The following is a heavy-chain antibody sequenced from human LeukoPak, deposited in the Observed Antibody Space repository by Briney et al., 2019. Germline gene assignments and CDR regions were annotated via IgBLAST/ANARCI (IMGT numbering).Heavy chain of an antibody. CDR2: INSSTENP. Sequence: GASVKVSCKASGYNFTNYTMSWVRQAPGQGLEWMGWINSSTENPTYAQGFTGRFVFSLDTSVSTTYLQISSLKAEDTAVYYCAREGGVYFDTNGHLDYWGQGTLVTVSS. CDR3: AREGGVYFDTNGHLDY. J-gene: IGHJ4*02. CDR1: GYNFTNYT. D-gene: IGHD3-22*01. V-gene: IGHV7-4-1*02.